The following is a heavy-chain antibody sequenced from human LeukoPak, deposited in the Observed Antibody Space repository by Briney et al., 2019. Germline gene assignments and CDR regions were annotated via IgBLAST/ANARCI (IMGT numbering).Heavy chain of an antibody. CDR1: GGTFSSYA. V-gene: IGHV1-69*04. CDR3: ARDSRYDSSGYYYYFDY. Sequence: SVKVSCKASGGTFSSYAISWVRQAPGQGLEWMGRIIPIFGIANYAQKFQGRVTITADKSTSIAYMELSSLRSEDTAVYYCARDSRYDSSGYYYYFDYWGQGTLVTVSS. CDR2: IIPIFGIA. J-gene: IGHJ4*02. D-gene: IGHD3-22*01.